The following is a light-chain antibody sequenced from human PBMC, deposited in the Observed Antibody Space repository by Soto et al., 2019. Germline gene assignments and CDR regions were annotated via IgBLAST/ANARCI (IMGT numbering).Light chain of an antibody. CDR2: GNN. Sequence: QSVLTQPPSVSGAPGQRVTMPCTGTSSNIGAGFDVHWYQHLPGTAPKLLIYGNNHRPSGVPDRFSGSKSGTSASLAITGLQAEDEADYSCQSFDTSLGRSVFGGGTKLTVL. CDR3: QSFDTSLGRSV. J-gene: IGLJ2*01. V-gene: IGLV1-40*01. CDR1: SSNIGAGFD.